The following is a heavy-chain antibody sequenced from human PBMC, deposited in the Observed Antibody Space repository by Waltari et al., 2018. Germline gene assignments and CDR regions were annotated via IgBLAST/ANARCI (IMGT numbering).Heavy chain of an antibody. V-gene: IGHV3-53*01. CDR2: LYSGGGT. CDR3: ARDNYDGYTFDY. J-gene: IGHJ4*02. CDR1: GFPVNTDY. Sequence: EVQLVESGGGLIQPGGSLRLSCAASGFPVNTDYMSWVRQAPGKGLEWVSILYSGGGTYYADSVKGRFTISRDNIKNTLYLQMNSLSDADTAVYYCARDNYDGYTFDYWGQGTLVTVSS. D-gene: IGHD3-3*01.